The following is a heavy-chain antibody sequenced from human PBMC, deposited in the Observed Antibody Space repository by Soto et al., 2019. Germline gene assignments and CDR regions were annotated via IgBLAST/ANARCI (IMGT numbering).Heavy chain of an antibody. D-gene: IGHD3-10*01. CDR3: ARDTGDWFDP. CDR1: GGSISSYY. Sequence: QVQLQESGPGLVKPSETLSLTCTVSGGSISSYYWSWIRQPPGKGLEWIGYIYYSGSTNYNPSLKSRVTISVDTSKNQFSLKLSSVTAADTAVYYCARDTGDWFDPWGQGTLVTVSS. J-gene: IGHJ5*02. V-gene: IGHV4-59*01. CDR2: IYYSGST.